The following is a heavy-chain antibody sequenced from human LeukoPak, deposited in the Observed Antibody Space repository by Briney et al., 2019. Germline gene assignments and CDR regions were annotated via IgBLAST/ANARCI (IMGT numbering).Heavy chain of an antibody. CDR3: ARTIAQYTNSWLYYYYGIDV. Sequence: NPGGSLRLSCAVSGFTFSDYYMSWIRQAPGKGLEWVSYISSTGSTIYYADSVKGRFTISRDNAKNSLYLQMNSLRAEDTAVYYCARTIAQYTNSWLYYYYGIDVWGQGTTVTVSS. J-gene: IGHJ6*02. CDR1: GFTFSDYY. V-gene: IGHV3-11*01. D-gene: IGHD6-13*01. CDR2: ISSTGSTI.